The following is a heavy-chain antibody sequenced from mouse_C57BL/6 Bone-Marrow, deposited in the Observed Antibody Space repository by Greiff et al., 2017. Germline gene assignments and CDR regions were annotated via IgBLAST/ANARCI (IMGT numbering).Heavy chain of an antibody. CDR3: ANHYYGSSWHWYFDV. V-gene: IGHV1-69*01. D-gene: IGHD1-1*01. CDR2: IDPSDSYT. CDR1: GYTFTSYW. J-gene: IGHJ1*03. Sequence: QVQLQQPGAELVMPGASVKLSCKASGYTFTSYWMHWVKQRPGQGLEWIGEIDPSDSYTNYNQKFKGKSTLTVDKSSSTAYMQLSSLTSEDSAVYYCANHYYGSSWHWYFDVWGTGTTVTVSS.